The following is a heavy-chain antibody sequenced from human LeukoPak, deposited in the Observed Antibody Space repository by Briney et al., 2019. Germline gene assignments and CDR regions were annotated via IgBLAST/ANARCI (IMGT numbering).Heavy chain of an antibody. CDR2: ISSSGGST. J-gene: IGHJ3*02. D-gene: IGHD3-22*01. CDR1: GFTFSSYA. V-gene: IGHV3-64*01. CDR3: ARGGYYDSSEDAFDI. Sequence: GGSLRLSCAASGFTFSSYAMHWVRQAPGKGLEYVSAISSSGGSTYYANSVKGRFTISRDNSKNTLYLQMGSLRAEDMAVYYCARGGYYDSSEDAFDIWGQGTMVTVSS.